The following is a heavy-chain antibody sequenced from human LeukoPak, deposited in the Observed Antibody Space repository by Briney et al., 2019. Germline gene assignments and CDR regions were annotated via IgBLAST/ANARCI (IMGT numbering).Heavy chain of an antibody. V-gene: IGHV4-4*07. CDR3: ARMDREGLVRRGAFDI. CDR2: IYTSGST. Sequence: SETLSLTCTVSGGSISSYYWSWIRQPAGKGLEWIGRIYTSGSTNYNPSLKSRVTMSVDTSKNQFSLKLSSVTAADTAVYYCARMDREGLVRRGAFDIWGQGTMVTVSS. J-gene: IGHJ3*02. D-gene: IGHD6-19*01. CDR1: GGSISSYY.